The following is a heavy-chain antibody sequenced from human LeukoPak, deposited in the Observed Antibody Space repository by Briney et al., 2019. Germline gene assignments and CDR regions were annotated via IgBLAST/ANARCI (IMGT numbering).Heavy chain of an antibody. Sequence: GGSLRLSCAASGFTFSSYAMHWVRQAPGKGLEWVAVISYDGSNKYYADSVKGRFTISRDNSKNTLYLQMNSLRAEDTAVYYCASREDLRVPAAISDYFDYWGQGTLVTVSS. D-gene: IGHD2-2*01. CDR1: GFTFSSYA. CDR2: ISYDGSNK. V-gene: IGHV3-30-3*01. J-gene: IGHJ4*02. CDR3: ASREDLRVPAAISDYFDY.